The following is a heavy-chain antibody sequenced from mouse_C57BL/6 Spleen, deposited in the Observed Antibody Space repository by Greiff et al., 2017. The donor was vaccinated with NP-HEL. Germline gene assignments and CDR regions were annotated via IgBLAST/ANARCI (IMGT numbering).Heavy chain of an antibody. CDR2: ISSGGSYT. CDR3: ARHRGTTVVATRYVDV. D-gene: IGHD1-1*01. V-gene: IGHV5-6*01. J-gene: IGHJ1*03. CDR1: GFTFSSYG. Sequence: EVQLVESGGDLVKPGGSLKLSCAASGFTFSSYGMSWVRQTPDKRLEWVATISSGGSYTYYPDSVKGRFTISRDNAKNTLYLQMSSLKSEDTAMYYCARHRGTTVVATRYVDVWGTGTTVTVSS.